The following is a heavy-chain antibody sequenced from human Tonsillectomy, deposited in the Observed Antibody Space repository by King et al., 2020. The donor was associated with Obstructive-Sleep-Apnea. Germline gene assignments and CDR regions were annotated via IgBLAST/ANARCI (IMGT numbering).Heavy chain of an antibody. CDR1: GFTFDDYA. CDR3: VKGDYGSGQSGGDV. J-gene: IGHJ6*02. CDR2: ISWNIGTI. D-gene: IGHD3-10*01. V-gene: IGHV3-9*01. Sequence: VQLVESGGGLVQPGRSLRLSCAVSGFTFDDYAMHWVRQAPGKGLEWVSGISWNIGTIGFVDSVRGRFTISRDNAKNSLYLQMNSLRAEDTALYYCVKGDYGSGQSGGDVWGQGTTVTVSS.